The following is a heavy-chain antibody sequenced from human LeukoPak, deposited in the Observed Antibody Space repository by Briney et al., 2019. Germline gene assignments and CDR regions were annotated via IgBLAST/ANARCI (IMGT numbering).Heavy chain of an antibody. CDR3: AREDSSEEGNNWFDP. D-gene: IGHD3-22*01. J-gene: IGHJ5*02. Sequence: SETPSLTCTVSGGSISSYYWSWIRQPAGKGLEWIGRIYTSGSTNYNPSLKSRVTMSVDTSKNQFSLKLSSVTAADTAVYYCAREDSSEEGNNWFDPWGQGTLVTVSS. CDR1: GGSISSYY. CDR2: IYTSGST. V-gene: IGHV4-4*07.